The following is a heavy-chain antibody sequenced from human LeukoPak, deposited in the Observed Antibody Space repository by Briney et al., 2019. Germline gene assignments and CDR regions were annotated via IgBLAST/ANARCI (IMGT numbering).Heavy chain of an antibody. CDR2: ISVSGGST. J-gene: IGHJ4*02. CDR3: AKDKSSSSWVFDS. D-gene: IGHD6-13*01. V-gene: IGHV3-23*01. CDR1: GFTFSSYA. Sequence: TGGSLRLSCAASGFTFSSYAMNWVRQAPGKGLEWVSVISVSGGSTYYADSVKGRFTISRDNSKKTLYLQMNSLRAEDTAVYYCAKDKSSSSWVFDSWGQGTLVTVSS.